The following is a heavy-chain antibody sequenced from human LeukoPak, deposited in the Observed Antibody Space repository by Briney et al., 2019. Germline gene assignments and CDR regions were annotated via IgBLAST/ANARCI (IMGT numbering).Heavy chain of an antibody. Sequence: GGSLRLSCAASGFTFSSYAMSWVRQPPGKGLEWVSAISGSGGSTYYADSVKGRFTISRDNSKNTLYLQMNSLRAEDTAVYYCAKDSSSIRGYSYGYRDYWGQGTLVTVSS. J-gene: IGHJ4*02. CDR2: ISGSGGST. D-gene: IGHD5-18*01. V-gene: IGHV3-23*01. CDR1: GFTFSSYA. CDR3: AKDSSSIRGYSYGYRDY.